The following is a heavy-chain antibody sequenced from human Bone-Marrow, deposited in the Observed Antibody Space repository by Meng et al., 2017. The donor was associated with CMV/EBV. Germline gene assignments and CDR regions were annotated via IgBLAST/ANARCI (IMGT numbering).Heavy chain of an antibody. CDR2: INPNSGGT. J-gene: IGHJ5*02. Sequence: ASVKVSCKASGYTFTGYYMHWVRQAPGQGLEWMGWINPNSGGTNYAQKFQGRVTMTRDTSISTAYMELSRLRSDDTAVYYCAREWVRGRFLGWFKWFDPWGQGTLVTVSS. CDR3: AREWVRGRFLGWFKWFDP. V-gene: IGHV1-2*02. D-gene: IGHD3-3*01. CDR1: GYTFTGYY.